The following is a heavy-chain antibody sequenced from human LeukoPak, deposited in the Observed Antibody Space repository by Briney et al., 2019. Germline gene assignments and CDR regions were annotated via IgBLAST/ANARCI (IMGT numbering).Heavy chain of an antibody. CDR3: ARCHSTSSGDY. CDR2: IQQGGSEK. CDR1: GFTFSSYG. V-gene: IGHV3-7*05. D-gene: IGHD6-6*01. J-gene: IGHJ4*02. Sequence: GGSLRLSCAASGFTFSSYGMSWVRQAPGKGLEWVANIQQGGSEKYYVDSVKGRFTISRDKDKNSLFLQINSLRAEDTAVYYCARCHSTSSGDYWGQGTRVTVSS.